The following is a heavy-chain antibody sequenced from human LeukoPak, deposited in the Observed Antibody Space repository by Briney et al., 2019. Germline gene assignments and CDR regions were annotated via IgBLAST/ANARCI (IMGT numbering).Heavy chain of an antibody. Sequence: GGSLRLSCAASGFTFSSYWMHWVRQAPGKGLVWVSSISSGSTYIYYADSVKGRFTISRDNAKNSLYLQMNSLRAEDTAVYYCAELGITMIGGVWGKGTTVTISS. D-gene: IGHD3-10*02. CDR1: GFTFSSYW. CDR3: AELGITMIGGV. J-gene: IGHJ6*04. V-gene: IGHV3-21*01. CDR2: ISSGSTYI.